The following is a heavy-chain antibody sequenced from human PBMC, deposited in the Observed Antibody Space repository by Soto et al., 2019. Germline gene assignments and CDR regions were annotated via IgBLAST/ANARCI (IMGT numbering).Heavy chain of an antibody. Sequence: PSETLSLTCTVSGGSISSSSYYWGWIRQPPGKGLEWIGSIYYSGSTYYNPSLKSRVTISVDTSKNQFSLKLSSVTAADTAVYYCARHYDFWSGYIDTYYYYGMDVWGQGTTVTVSS. J-gene: IGHJ6*02. CDR2: IYYSGST. V-gene: IGHV4-39*01. CDR1: GGSISSSSYY. CDR3: ARHYDFWSGYIDTYYYYGMDV. D-gene: IGHD3-3*01.